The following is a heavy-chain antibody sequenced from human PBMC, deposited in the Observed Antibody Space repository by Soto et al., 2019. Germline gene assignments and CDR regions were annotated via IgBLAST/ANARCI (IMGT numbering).Heavy chain of an antibody. CDR2: IYWDDDK. Sequence: QITLKESGPTLVKPTQTLTLTCTFSGFSLTTSGVGVGWIRQPPGKALEWLALIYWDDDKRYSPPLKSRITITKDTSKNQVVPTIPNMDTADPATYFCAQRTTTVTWCFDPWGQGTLVT. CDR3: AQRTTTVTWCFDP. CDR1: GFSLTTSGVG. J-gene: IGHJ5*02. V-gene: IGHV2-5*02. D-gene: IGHD4-17*01.